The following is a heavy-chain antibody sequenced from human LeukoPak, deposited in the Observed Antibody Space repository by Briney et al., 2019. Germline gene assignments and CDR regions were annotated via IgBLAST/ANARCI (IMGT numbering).Heavy chain of an antibody. V-gene: IGHV1-18*01. CDR1: GYTFNDYA. CDR2: ISAYNLNT. D-gene: IGHD3-10*01. CDR3: GRVGNGASWSWEWFDP. Sequence: ASVKVSCKASGYTFNDYAITWVRQAPGQGLEWMGWISAYNLNTNYAQNLQGRATMTIDRSTTTDYMELSRLRFDNTPMYYWGRVGNGASWSWEWFDPWGQGTLVTVSS. J-gene: IGHJ5*02.